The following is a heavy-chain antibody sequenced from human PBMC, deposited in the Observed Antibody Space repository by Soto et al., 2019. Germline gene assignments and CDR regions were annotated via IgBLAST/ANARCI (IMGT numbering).Heavy chain of an antibody. D-gene: IGHD3-10*01. CDR1: GGSISSGGYY. Sequence: SETLSLTCTVSGGSISSGGYYWSWIRQHPGKGLEWIGYIYYSGSTYYNPSLKSRVTISVDTSKNQFSLKLSSVTAADTAVYYCARDGYGSGSYSIDYWGQGTLVTVSS. CDR3: ARDGYGSGSYSIDY. CDR2: IYYSGST. V-gene: IGHV4-31*03. J-gene: IGHJ4*02.